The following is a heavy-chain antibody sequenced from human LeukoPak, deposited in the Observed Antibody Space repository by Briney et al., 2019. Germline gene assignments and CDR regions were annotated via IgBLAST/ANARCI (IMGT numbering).Heavy chain of an antibody. Sequence: GGSLRLSCAASGFTFGDYGMNWVRQAPGKGLEWVSLINGESGNKYYAESMKGPFTISRDNSKNSLYLQMDSLRIEDTALYDCVRGNFYSWGQGTLVTVSS. D-gene: IGHD3-3*01. CDR1: GFTFGDYG. V-gene: IGHV3-43*02. J-gene: IGHJ4*02. CDR2: INGESGNK. CDR3: VRGNFYS.